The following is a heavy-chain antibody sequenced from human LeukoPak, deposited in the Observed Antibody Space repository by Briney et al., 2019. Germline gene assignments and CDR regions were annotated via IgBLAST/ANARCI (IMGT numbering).Heavy chain of an antibody. CDR2: ISYDGSNK. V-gene: IGHV3-30*03. CDR1: GFTFSSYG. Sequence: GGSLRLSCAASGFTFSSYGMHWVRQAPGKGLEWVAVISYDGSNKYYADSVKGRFTISRDNSKNTLYLQMNSLRAEDTAVYYCASPSGDPSYFDYWGQGTLVTVSS. D-gene: IGHD3-10*01. J-gene: IGHJ4*02. CDR3: ASPSGDPSYFDY.